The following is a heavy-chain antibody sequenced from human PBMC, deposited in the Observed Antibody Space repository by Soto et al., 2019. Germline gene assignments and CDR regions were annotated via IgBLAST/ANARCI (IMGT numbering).Heavy chain of an antibody. D-gene: IGHD1-7*01. J-gene: IGHJ4*02. V-gene: IGHV3-33*08. CDR3: ARDLTLELDSSDY. Sequence: PGGSLRLSCVASGFTFSSYGMHWVRQAPGKGLEWVAVIWYDGSNKYYADSVKGRFTISRDNSKNTLYLQMNSLRAEDTAVYYCARDLTLELDSSDYWGQGTLVTVSS. CDR1: GFTFSSYG. CDR2: IWYDGSNK.